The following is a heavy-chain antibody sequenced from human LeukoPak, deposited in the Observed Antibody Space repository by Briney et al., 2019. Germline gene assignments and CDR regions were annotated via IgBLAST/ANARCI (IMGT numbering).Heavy chain of an antibody. V-gene: IGHV1-46*01. CDR3: ARGLTGDAFDI. CDR1: GYTFTSYY. J-gene: IGHJ3*02. CDR2: IIPSGGST. Sequence: ASVKVSCKASGYTFTSYYMHWVRQAPGQGLEWMGIIIPSGGSTSYAQKFQGRVTMTRDMSTSTVCMELSSLRSEDTAVYYCARGLTGDAFDIWGQGTMVTVSS. D-gene: IGHD3-9*01.